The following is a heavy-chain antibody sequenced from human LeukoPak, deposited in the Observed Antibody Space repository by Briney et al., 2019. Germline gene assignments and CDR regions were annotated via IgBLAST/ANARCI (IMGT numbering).Heavy chain of an antibody. CDR2: ISSSGSTI. Sequence: GGSLRLSCAASGFTFSSYEMNWVRQAPGKGLEWVSYISSSGSTIYYADSVKGRFTISRDNAKNSLYLQMNSLRAEDTAVYYCARDDSSGWYWDYYYYYMDVWGKGTTVTVSS. J-gene: IGHJ6*03. CDR3: ARDDSSGWYWDYYYYYMDV. V-gene: IGHV3-48*03. CDR1: GFTFSSYE. D-gene: IGHD6-19*01.